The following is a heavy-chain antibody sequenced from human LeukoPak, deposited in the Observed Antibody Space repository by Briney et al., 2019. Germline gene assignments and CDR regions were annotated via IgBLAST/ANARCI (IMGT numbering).Heavy chain of an antibody. Sequence: GGSLRLSCAASGFTFSSFAIHWFRQAPGKGLEWVAVISYDGSNKYYADSVKGRFTISRDHSKNTLDLQMNSLRVEDTAVYYCARVGGDVWGQGTTVTVSS. J-gene: IGHJ6*02. CDR2: ISYDGSNK. CDR3: ARVGGDV. CDR1: GFTFSSFA. V-gene: IGHV3-30-3*01.